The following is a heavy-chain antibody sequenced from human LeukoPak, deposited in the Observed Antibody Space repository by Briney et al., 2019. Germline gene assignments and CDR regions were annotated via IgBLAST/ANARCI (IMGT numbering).Heavy chain of an antibody. CDR3: ARVGCSSTSCFQWLVEGGWFDP. CDR2: ISAYNGNT. Sequence: ASVKVSCKASGYTFTSYGISWVRHAPGQGLEWMGWISAYNGNTNYAQKLQGRVTMTTDTSTSTAYMELRSLRSDDTAVYYCARVGCSSTSCFQWLVEGGWFDPWGQGTLVTVSS. CDR1: GYTFTSYG. D-gene: IGHD2-2*01. V-gene: IGHV1-18*01. J-gene: IGHJ5*02.